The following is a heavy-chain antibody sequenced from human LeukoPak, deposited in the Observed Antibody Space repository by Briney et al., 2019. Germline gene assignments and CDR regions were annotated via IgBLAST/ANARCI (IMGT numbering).Heavy chain of an antibody. V-gene: IGHV3-30*02. CDR1: GFTFSSYG. CDR3: AKDRNYYCSGYFWG. Sequence: AGGSLRLSCAASGFTFSSYGMHWVRQAPGKGLEWVAFIRYDGSNKYYADSVKGRSTISRDNSKNTLYLQMNSLRAEDTAVYYCAKDRNYYCSGYFWGWGQGTLVTVSS. D-gene: IGHD3-10*01. J-gene: IGHJ4*02. CDR2: IRYDGSNK.